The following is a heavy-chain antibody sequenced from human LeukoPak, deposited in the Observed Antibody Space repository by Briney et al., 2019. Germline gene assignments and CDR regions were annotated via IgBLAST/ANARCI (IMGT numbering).Heavy chain of an antibody. CDR2: INWNGGST. Sequence: GGSLRLSCAASGFTFDDYGMSWVRQAPGKGLEWVSGINWNGGSTGYADSVKGRFTISRDNAKNSLYLQMNSLRAKDTALYYCARDPLGYCSSTSCFDYFDYWGQGTLVTVSS. CDR1: GFTFDDYG. CDR3: ARDPLGYCSSTSCFDYFDY. V-gene: IGHV3-20*04. J-gene: IGHJ4*02. D-gene: IGHD2-2*01.